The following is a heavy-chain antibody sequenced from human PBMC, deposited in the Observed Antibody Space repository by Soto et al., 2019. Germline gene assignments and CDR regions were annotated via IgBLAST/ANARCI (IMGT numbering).Heavy chain of an antibody. Sequence: QVQLQQWGAGLLKPSETLSLTCAVYGASFGGYYWSWIRQPPGKGLEWIGEVNHSGSTNYNPSLKSRVTISVDTSKNQFSLNLSSVTAADTAVYYCARSPRFSTLWGQGTLVTVSS. CDR1: GASFGGYY. J-gene: IGHJ4*02. CDR2: VNHSGST. D-gene: IGHD3-3*01. CDR3: ARSPRFSTL. V-gene: IGHV4-34*01.